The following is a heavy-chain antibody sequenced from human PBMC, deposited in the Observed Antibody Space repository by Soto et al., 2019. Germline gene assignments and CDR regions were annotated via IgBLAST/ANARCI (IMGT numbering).Heavy chain of an antibody. CDR3: ARGKGMEENYYYHGMDV. CDR2: INGGNGNT. Sequence: QVQVVQSGAEVKKPGDSVKISCKASGYSFTTYAMHWVRQAPGQRLEWMAWINGGNGNTKYSQKFQDRVTITRDTSANIAYMELSSLSSEDSPVYYCARGKGMEENYYYHGMDVWGQRTTVSVSS. D-gene: IGHD1-1*01. J-gene: IGHJ6*02. CDR1: GYSFTTYA. V-gene: IGHV1-3*01.